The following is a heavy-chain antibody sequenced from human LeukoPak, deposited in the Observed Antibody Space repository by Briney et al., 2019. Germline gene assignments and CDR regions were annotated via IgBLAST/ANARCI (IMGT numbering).Heavy chain of an antibody. J-gene: IGHJ4*02. D-gene: IGHD2-2*01. CDR3: AREFSYCSSTSCYALFGY. CDR1: GGTFSSYA. Sequence: SVKVSCKASGGTFSSYAISWVRQAPGQGLEWMGGIIPIFGTANYAQKFQGRVTITTDESTSTAYMELSSLRSEDTAVYYCAREFSYCSSTSCYALFGYWGQGTLVTVSP. CDR2: IIPIFGTA. V-gene: IGHV1-69*05.